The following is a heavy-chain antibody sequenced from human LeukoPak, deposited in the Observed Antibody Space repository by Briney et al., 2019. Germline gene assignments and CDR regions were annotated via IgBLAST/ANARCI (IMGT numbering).Heavy chain of an antibody. Sequence: ASVKVSCKASGYTFIGNYMHWVRQAPGQGLEWMGWINPNSGGTNYAQRFQGRVTMTRDTSISTAYMELSRLRSDDTAVYYCARHPGDGKSIAMPGDYWGQGTLVTVSS. CDR1: GYTFIGNY. CDR2: INPNSGGT. V-gene: IGHV1-2*02. D-gene: IGHD6-19*01. CDR3: ARHPGDGKSIAMPGDY. J-gene: IGHJ4*02.